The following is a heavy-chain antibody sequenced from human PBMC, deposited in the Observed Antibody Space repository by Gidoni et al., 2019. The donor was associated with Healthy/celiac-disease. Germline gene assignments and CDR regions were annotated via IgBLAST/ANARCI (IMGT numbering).Heavy chain of an antibody. CDR2: IYYSGST. CDR1: GGSISSYY. V-gene: IGHV4-59*08. CDR3: ASLRDGDYGE. D-gene: IGHD4-17*01. J-gene: IGHJ4*02. Sequence: QVQLQESGPGLVKPSETLSLTCTVSGGSISSYYWSWIRQPPGKGLEWIGYIYYSGSTNYNPSLKSRVTISVDTSKNQFSLKLSSVTAADTAVYYCASLRDGDYGEWGQGTLVTVSS.